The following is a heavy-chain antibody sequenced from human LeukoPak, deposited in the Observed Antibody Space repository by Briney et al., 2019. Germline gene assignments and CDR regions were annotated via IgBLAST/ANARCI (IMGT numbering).Heavy chain of an antibody. D-gene: IGHD6-19*01. CDR1: GYTFTGYY. CDR3: ARDSSGWCDY. J-gene: IGHJ4*02. CDR2: INPNSGGT. Sequence: GASVKVSCKASGYTFTGYYMHWVRQAPGQGLEWMGWINPNSGGTNYAQKFQGRVTMPRDTPLSTAYMELSRLRSDDTAVYYCARDSSGWCDYWGQGTLVTVSS. V-gene: IGHV1-2*02.